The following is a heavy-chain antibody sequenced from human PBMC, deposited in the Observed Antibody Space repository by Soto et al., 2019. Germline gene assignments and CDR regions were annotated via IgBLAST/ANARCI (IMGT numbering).Heavy chain of an antibody. D-gene: IGHD3-22*01. CDR3: ARRARYYYDSSGYYYGAFDI. Sequence: ASVKVSCKASGYTFTSYGISWVRQAPGQGLEWMGWISAYNGNTNYAQKLQGRVTMTTDTSTSTAYMELRSLRSDDTAVYYCARRARYYYDSSGYYYGAFDIWGQGIMVTVSS. CDR1: GYTFTSYG. J-gene: IGHJ3*02. CDR2: ISAYNGNT. V-gene: IGHV1-18*01.